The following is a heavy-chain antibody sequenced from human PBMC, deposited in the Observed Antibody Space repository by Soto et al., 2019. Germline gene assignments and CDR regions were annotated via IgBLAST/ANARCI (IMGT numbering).Heavy chain of an antibody. CDR1: GFSLSTSGVG. CDR2: IYWDDGK. D-gene: IGHD3-10*01. V-gene: IGHV2-5*02. CDR3: AHRPPSGTMVRGTTYFDY. J-gene: IGHJ4*02. Sequence: GSGPTLVNPTQTLTLTCTFSGFSLSTSGVGVGWNRQPPGKALEWLALIYWDDGKRYSPSLKSRLTITKDTSKNQVVLTMTNMDPVDTATYYCAHRPPSGTMVRGTTYFDYWGQGTLVTVSS.